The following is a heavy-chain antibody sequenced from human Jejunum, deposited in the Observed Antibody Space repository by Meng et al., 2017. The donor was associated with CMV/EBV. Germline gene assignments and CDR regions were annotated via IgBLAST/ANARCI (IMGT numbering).Heavy chain of an antibody. CDR2: IYWNNEE. Sequence: TSGVGVCWIRQPPGKALEWLGFIYWNNEERYSPSLKSRLNITKDTSKNQVILTMINMDPVDTATYYCAHRKDYYDSSGYYYDWFDPWGQGTLVTVSS. V-gene: IGHV2-5*01. CDR3: AHRKDYYDSSGYYYDWFDP. J-gene: IGHJ5*02. CDR1: TSGVG. D-gene: IGHD3-22*01.